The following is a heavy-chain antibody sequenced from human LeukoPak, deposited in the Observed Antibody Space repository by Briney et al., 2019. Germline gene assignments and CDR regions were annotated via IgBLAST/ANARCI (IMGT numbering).Heavy chain of an antibody. CDR3: AKELLPGIAAAGPFDY. Sequence: GGSLRLSCAASGFTFDDYAMHWVRQAPGKGLEWVSGISWNSGSIGYADSVKGRFTISRDNAKNSLYLQMNSLRAEDMVLYYCAKELLPGIAAAGPFDYWGQGTLVTVSS. J-gene: IGHJ4*02. CDR1: GFTFDDYA. CDR2: ISWNSGSI. D-gene: IGHD6-13*01. V-gene: IGHV3-9*03.